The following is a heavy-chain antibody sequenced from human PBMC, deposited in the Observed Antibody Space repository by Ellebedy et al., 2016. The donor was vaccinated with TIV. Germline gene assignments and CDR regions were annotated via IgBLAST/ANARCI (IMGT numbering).Heavy chain of an antibody. V-gene: IGHV4-34*01. CDR3: ARDYYGSGKYFDY. J-gene: IGHJ4*02. Sequence: MPGGSLRLSCAVYGGSFSGYYWSWICQPPGKGLEWIGKINHSGSTNYNPSLKSRVTISVDTSKNQFSLQLSPVTAADTAVYYCARDYYGSGKYFDYWGQGTLVTVSS. CDR2: INHSGST. D-gene: IGHD3-10*01. CDR1: GGSFSGYY.